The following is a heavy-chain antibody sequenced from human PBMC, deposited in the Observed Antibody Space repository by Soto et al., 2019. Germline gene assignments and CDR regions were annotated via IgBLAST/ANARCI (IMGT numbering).Heavy chain of an antibody. Sequence: EVQLVESGGGLIQPGGSLRLSCAASGFTFTSYWMHWVRQVPGKGLVWVSRINSDGSTTSYADSVEGRFTIPRDNAQNTLYLQMNRLRAEDTAVYYCARVGIGAYHFDCWGQGALVTVAS. D-gene: IGHD3-16*01. CDR2: INSDGSTT. V-gene: IGHV3-74*01. J-gene: IGHJ4*02. CDR3: ARVGIGAYHFDC. CDR1: GFTFTSYW.